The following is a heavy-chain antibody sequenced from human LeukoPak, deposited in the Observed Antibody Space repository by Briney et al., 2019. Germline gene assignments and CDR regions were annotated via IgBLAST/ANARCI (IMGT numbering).Heavy chain of an antibody. CDR3: ARESVVPAAIVYWFDP. CDR2: IYHSGST. Sequence: SGTLSLTCAVSGGSISSSNWWSWVRQPPGKGLEWIGEIYHSGSTNYNPSLKSRVTISVDKSKNQFSLKLSSVTAADTAVYYCARESVVPAAIVYWFDPWGQGTLVTVSS. J-gene: IGHJ5*02. CDR1: GGSISSSNW. V-gene: IGHV4-4*02. D-gene: IGHD2-2*01.